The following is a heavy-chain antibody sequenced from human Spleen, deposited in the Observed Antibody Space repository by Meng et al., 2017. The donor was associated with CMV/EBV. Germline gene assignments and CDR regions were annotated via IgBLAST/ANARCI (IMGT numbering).Heavy chain of an antibody. CDR3: AREQSGGNYFDY. D-gene: IGHD6-19*01. CDR1: GYNFSKYW. Sequence: GESLKISCKGSGYNFSKYWIAWVRQMPGKGLEWMGIIYPGDSDTRYSPSFQGQVTISADKSISTAYLQWNSLKASDTAMYYCAREQSGGNYFDYWGQGTLVTVSS. CDR2: IYPGDSDT. J-gene: IGHJ4*02. V-gene: IGHV5-51*01.